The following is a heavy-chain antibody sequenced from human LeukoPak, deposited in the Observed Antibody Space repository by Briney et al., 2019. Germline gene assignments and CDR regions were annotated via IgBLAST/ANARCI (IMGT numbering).Heavy chain of an antibody. D-gene: IGHD1-14*01. J-gene: IGHJ4*02. CDR3: ARNKEATGVDY. V-gene: IGHV4-59*01. CDR2: IYYSGST. CDR1: GGSISSYY. Sequence: SETLSLTCTVSGGSISSYYWSWIRQPPGKGLEWIGYIYYSGSTNYNPSLKSRVTISVDTSKNQFSLKLSSVTAADTAVYYCARNKEATGVDYWGQGTLVNGSS.